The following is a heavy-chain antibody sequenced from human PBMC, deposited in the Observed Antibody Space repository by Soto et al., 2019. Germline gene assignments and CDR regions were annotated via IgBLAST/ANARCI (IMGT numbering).Heavy chain of an antibody. Sequence: ASVKVSCKASGYTFTGYYMHWVRQAPGQGLEWMGWINPNSGGTNYAQKFQGWVTMTRDTSISTAYMELSRLRSDDTAVYYCAKGLIVGATQYYFDYWGQGTLVTVSS. J-gene: IGHJ4*02. CDR1: GYTFTGYY. CDR3: AKGLIVGATQYYFDY. CDR2: INPNSGGT. D-gene: IGHD1-26*01. V-gene: IGHV1-2*04.